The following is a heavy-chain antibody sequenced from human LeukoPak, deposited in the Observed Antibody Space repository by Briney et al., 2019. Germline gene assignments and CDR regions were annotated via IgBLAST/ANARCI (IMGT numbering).Heavy chain of an antibody. J-gene: IGHJ4*02. CDR2: AWNDGRTT. D-gene: IGHD1-26*01. Sequence: GRSLRLSCATSGFTFWKYGMHWVRQAPGKGLEWVAIAWNDGRTTHHADSVKGRFSISRDNSKNTLYLQMNSLRAEDTAVYYCATVGSERDIDNWGRGTLVTVSA. CDR1: GFTFWKYG. V-gene: IGHV3-33*01. CDR3: ATVGSERDIDN.